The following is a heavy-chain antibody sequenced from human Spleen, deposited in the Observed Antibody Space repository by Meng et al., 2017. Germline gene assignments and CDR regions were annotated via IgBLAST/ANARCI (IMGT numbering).Heavy chain of an antibody. CDR1: GGSITNHNW. V-gene: IGHV4-4*02. D-gene: IGHD3-10*01. CDR2: IPHRGSS. Sequence: QVQLQESGPGLVKPSQTLSLTCTVSGGSITNHNWWAWVRQPPGKGLEWIGEIPHRGSSAYSPSLKSRVSMSIDTSKNQFSVKLTSVTAADTAVYYCLRGSGGSVWGQGTLVTVSS. CDR3: LRGSGGSV. J-gene: IGHJ1*01.